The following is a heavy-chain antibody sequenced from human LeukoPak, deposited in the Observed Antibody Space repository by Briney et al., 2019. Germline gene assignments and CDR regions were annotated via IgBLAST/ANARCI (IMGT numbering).Heavy chain of an antibody. J-gene: IGHJ6*02. CDR2: INPNSGGT. CDR3: ARHLPYYDILTGYALDGMDV. Sequence: GASVKVSCKASGYTFTGYYMHWVRQAPGQGLEWMGWINPNSGGTNYAQKFQGRVTMTRDTSISTAYMELSRLRSDDTAVYYCARHLPYYDILTGYALDGMDVWGQGTTVTVSS. CDR1: GYTFTGYY. D-gene: IGHD3-9*01. V-gene: IGHV1-2*02.